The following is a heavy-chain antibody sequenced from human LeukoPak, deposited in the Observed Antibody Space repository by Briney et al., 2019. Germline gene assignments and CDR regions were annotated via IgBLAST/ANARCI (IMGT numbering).Heavy chain of an antibody. CDR2: IKQDGSEK. V-gene: IGHV3-7*01. J-gene: IGHJ6*03. CDR3: ARRDFIAARSGRSYYYYYYMDV. CDR1: GFTFSSYR. D-gene: IGHD6-6*01. Sequence: PGGSLRLSCAASGFTFSSYRMSWVRQAPGKGLEWVANIKQDGSEKYYVDSVKGRFTISRDNAKNSLYLQMNSLRAEDTAVYYCARRDFIAARSGRSYYYYYYMDVWGKGTTVTVSS.